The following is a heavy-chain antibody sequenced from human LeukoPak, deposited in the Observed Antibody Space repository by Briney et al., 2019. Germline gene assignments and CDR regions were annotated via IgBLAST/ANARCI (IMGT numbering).Heavy chain of an antibody. D-gene: IGHD3-3*01. CDR3: AKIPTLFGVDLFDY. V-gene: IGHV3-23*01. CDR2: ISGSGGSR. Sequence: GGSLRLSCAASGFTFSSYAMTWVRQAPGKGLEWVSAISGSGGSRYYADFVKGRFTIPRDNSKNTLYLQMNSLRAEDTAVYYCAKIPTLFGVDLFDYWGQGTLVTVSS. J-gene: IGHJ4*02. CDR1: GFTFSSYA.